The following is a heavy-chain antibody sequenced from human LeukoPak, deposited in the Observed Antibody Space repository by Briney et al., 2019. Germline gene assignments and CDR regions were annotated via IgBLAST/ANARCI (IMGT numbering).Heavy chain of an antibody. CDR2: IYHSGST. D-gene: IGHD1-1*01. J-gene: IGHJ4*02. CDR1: GVSISSYY. Sequence: PSETLSLTCTVSGVSISSYYWSWIRQPPGKGLEWIGYIYHSGSTNYNPSLKSRVTISVDTSKNQFSLKLSSVTAADTAVYYCASGPRTNWARFDQWGQGTQVSVSS. CDR3: ASGPRTNWARFDQ. V-gene: IGHV4-59*01.